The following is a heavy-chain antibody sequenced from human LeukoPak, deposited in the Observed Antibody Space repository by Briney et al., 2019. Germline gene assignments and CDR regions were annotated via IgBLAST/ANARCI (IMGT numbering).Heavy chain of an antibody. CDR3: TRGSGWYEVLDY. V-gene: IGHV3-73*01. CDR1: GFTFSGSA. Sequence: GGSLRLSCAASGFTFSGSAMHWVRQASGKGLEWVGRIRSKANSYATAYAASVKGRFTISRDDSKNTAYLQMNSLKTEDTAVYYCTRGSGWYEVLDYWGQGTLVTVSS. D-gene: IGHD6-19*01. J-gene: IGHJ4*02. CDR2: IRSKANSYAT.